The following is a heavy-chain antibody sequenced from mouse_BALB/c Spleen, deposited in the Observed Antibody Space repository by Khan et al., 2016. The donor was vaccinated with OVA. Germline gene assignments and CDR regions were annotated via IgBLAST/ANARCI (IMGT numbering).Heavy chain of an antibody. V-gene: IGHV1-7*01. CDR1: GYTFSNSW. CDR3: ARDRIDY. J-gene: IGHJ2*01. CDR2: INPRSGHT. Sequence: QVQLKQSGAELAKPGASVKMSCKASGYTFSNSWIHWVKQRPGPGLEWIGYINPRSGHTYYNQTFNDKATLTTDKSSSTAYMQLSSLTSEDSAVYYCARDRIDYWGQGTTLTVSS.